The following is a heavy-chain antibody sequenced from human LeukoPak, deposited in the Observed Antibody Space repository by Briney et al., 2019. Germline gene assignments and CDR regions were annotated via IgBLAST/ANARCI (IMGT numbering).Heavy chain of an antibody. CDR2: MNPNSGNT. J-gene: IGHJ5*02. CDR3: ARPYCSSTSCLDFDP. D-gene: IGHD2-2*01. Sequence: ASVKVSCKASGYTFTSYDINWVRQATGQGLEWMGWMNPNSGNTGYAQKFQGRVTMTRNTSISTAYMELSSLRSEDTAVYYCARPYCSSTSCLDFDPWAREPWSPSPQ. CDR1: GYTFTSYD. V-gene: IGHV1-8*01.